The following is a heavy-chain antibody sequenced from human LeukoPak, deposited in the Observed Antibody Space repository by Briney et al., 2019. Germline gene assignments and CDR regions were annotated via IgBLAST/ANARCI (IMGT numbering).Heavy chain of an antibody. CDR3: AKIRAGDYYYFYGMDI. CDR1: GFTFSNYG. Sequence: GRSLRLSCAASGFTFSNYGMHWVRQAPGKGLEWVSAIAGGGGNLWYADSVKGRFTISRDNSKNTLYLQMNSLSADDTAVYFCAKIRAGDYYYFYGMDIWGQGTAVTVSS. J-gene: IGHJ6*02. V-gene: IGHV3-23*01. CDR2: IAGGGGNL. D-gene: IGHD7-27*01.